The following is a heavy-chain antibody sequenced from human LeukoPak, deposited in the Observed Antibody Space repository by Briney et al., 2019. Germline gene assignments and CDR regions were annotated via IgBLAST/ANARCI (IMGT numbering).Heavy chain of an antibody. D-gene: IGHD6-13*01. Sequence: GGSLRLSCAASGFTFSNAWMSWVRQAPGKGLEWVGRIKSKTDGGTTDYAAPVKGRFTISRDDSKNTLHLQMNSLKTEDTAVYYCTTGIAAAGTVRQYYYGMDVWGQGTTVTVSS. V-gene: IGHV3-15*01. CDR1: GFTFSNAW. CDR3: TTGIAAAGTVRQYYYGMDV. CDR2: IKSKTDGGTT. J-gene: IGHJ6*02.